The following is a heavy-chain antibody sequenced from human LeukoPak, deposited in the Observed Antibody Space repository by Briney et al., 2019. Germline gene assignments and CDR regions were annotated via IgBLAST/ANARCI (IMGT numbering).Heavy chain of an antibody. Sequence: PGGSLRLSCAASGFSFSSYSMNWVRQAPGKGLEWVSSISYTSTYIYYTDSVKGRFTISRDNSKNTLYLQMNSLRAEDTAVYYCAKGRYYDSGNAFDIWGQGTMVTVSS. CDR3: AKGRYYDSGNAFDI. D-gene: IGHD3-9*01. J-gene: IGHJ3*02. CDR1: GFSFSSYS. CDR2: ISYTSTYI. V-gene: IGHV3-21*04.